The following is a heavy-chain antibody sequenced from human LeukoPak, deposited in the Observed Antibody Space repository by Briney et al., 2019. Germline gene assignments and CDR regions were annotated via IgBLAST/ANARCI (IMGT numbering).Heavy chain of an antibody. CDR2: LSGSGGST. J-gene: IGHJ3*02. Sequence: GGSLRLSCAASGFTFSTYAMSWVRQAPGKGLEWVSALSGSGGSTYYAESVKGRFTISKDNSKNTLYLQMNSLRAEDTAVYYCAAADPGTFDIWGQGTMVTVSS. D-gene: IGHD6-13*01. CDR1: GFTFSTYA. V-gene: IGHV3-23*01. CDR3: AAADPGTFDI.